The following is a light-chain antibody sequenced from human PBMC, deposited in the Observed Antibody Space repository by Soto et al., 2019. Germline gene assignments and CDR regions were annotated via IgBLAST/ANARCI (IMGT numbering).Light chain of an antibody. Sequence: EIVLTQSPGTLSLSPGERVTLSSRASQSVPSNYLAWYQHKPGQAHRLLIYAASSRATGVPCRFSGSGSGTEFTLTISSLQPEDFATYYCQQANSFPITFGQGTRLEIK. J-gene: IGKJ5*01. CDR3: QQANSFPIT. CDR1: QSVPSNY. CDR2: AAS. V-gene: IGKV3-20*01.